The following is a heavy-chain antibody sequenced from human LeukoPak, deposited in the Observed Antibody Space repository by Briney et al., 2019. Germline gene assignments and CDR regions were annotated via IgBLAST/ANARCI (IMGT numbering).Heavy chain of an antibody. CDR2: IYHSGST. V-gene: IGHV4-30-2*01. Sequence: SETLSLTCTVSGGSISSGGYYWSWIRQPPGKGLEWIGYIYHSGSTYYNPSLKSRVTISVDRSKNQFSLKLSSVTAADTAVYYCARSLSGSYYYYYYMDVWGKGTTVTVSS. CDR1: GGSISSGGYY. D-gene: IGHD1-26*01. CDR3: ARSLSGSYYYYYYMDV. J-gene: IGHJ6*03.